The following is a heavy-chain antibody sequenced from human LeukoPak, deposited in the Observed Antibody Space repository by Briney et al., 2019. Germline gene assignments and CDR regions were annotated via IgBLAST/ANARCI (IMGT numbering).Heavy chain of an antibody. CDR2: IYSGGST. CDR1: GFSVSNYY. J-gene: IGHJ4*01. D-gene: IGHD2-15*01. CDR3: ASTISCLL. V-gene: IGHV3-66*01. Sequence: GGSLRLSCAASGFSVSNYYMSGVRQAPGKGPEWVSVIYSGGSTSYADSVKGRFIISRDNSKNTLYLQMNSLRAEDTAVYYCASTISCLLWGQGTLVTVSS.